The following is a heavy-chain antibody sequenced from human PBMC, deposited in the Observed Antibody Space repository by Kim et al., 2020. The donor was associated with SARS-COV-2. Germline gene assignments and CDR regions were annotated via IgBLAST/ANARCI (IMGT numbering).Heavy chain of an antibody. CDR3: ATDGSRSDIVVVVAATLDLNY. J-gene: IGHJ4*02. D-gene: IGHD2-15*01. V-gene: IGHV1-24*01. Sequence: ASVKVSCKVSGYTLTELSMHWVRQAPGKGLEWMGGFDPEDGETIYVQKFQGRVTMTEDTSTDTAYMELSSLRSEDTAVYYCATDGSRSDIVVVVAATLDLNYWGQGTLVTVSS. CDR2: FDPEDGET. CDR1: GYTLTELS.